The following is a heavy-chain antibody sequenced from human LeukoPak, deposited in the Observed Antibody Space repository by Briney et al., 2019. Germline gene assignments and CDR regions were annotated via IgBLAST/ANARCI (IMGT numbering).Heavy chain of an antibody. V-gene: IGHV3-23*01. D-gene: IGHD6-13*01. Sequence: GGSLRLSCAASGFTFSSQGMSWVRQAPGKGLEWVSAITGSGGSTYYADSVKGRFTISRDNSKNTLYLQMNSLRAEDTAVYYCARDTRSWWVDYWGQGTLVTVSS. CDR3: ARDTRSWWVDY. CDR2: ITGSGGST. J-gene: IGHJ4*02. CDR1: GFTFSSQG.